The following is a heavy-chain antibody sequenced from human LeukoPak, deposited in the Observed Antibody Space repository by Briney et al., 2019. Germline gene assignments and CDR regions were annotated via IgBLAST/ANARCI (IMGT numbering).Heavy chain of an antibody. Sequence: KPSQTLSLTCTVSGGSISSGSYYWGWIRQPPGKGLEWIGSIYYSGSTYYNPSLKSRVTISVDTSKNQFSLKLSSVTAADTAVYYCASHVWFGELCYFDYWGQGTLVTVSS. CDR1: GGSISSGSYY. CDR3: ASHVWFGELCYFDY. D-gene: IGHD3-10*01. CDR2: IYYSGST. V-gene: IGHV4-39*01. J-gene: IGHJ4*02.